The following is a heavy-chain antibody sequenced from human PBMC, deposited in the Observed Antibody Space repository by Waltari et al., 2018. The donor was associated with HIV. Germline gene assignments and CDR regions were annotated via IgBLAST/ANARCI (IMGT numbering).Heavy chain of an antibody. CDR2: IYYSGST. D-gene: IGHD6-13*01. Sequence: QLQLQESGPGLVKPSETLSLTCPVPGGSISSSSYYWGWIRPPPGKGLEWIGSIYYSGSTYYNPSLKSRVTISVDTSKNQFSLKLSSVTAADTAVYYCARHKLRSWTLAIDWFDPWGQGTLVTVSS. V-gene: IGHV4-39*01. CDR3: ARHKLRSWTLAIDWFDP. CDR1: GGSISSSSYY. J-gene: IGHJ5*02.